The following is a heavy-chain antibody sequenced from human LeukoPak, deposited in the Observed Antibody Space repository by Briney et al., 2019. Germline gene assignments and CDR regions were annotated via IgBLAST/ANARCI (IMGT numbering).Heavy chain of an antibody. D-gene: IGHD3-16*01. CDR3: TRAGDDYVWEDFDY. Sequence: GGSLRLSCAASGFTFSGSAMHWVRQASGKGLEWVGRIRSKANSYATAYAVSVKGRFTISRDDSKNTAYLQMNSLKTEDTAVYYCTRAGDDYVWEDFDYWGQGTLVTVSS. CDR2: IRSKANSYAT. CDR1: GFTFSGSA. V-gene: IGHV3-73*01. J-gene: IGHJ4*02.